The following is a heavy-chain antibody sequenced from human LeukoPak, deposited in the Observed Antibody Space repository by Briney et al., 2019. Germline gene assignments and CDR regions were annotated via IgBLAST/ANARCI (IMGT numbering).Heavy chain of an antibody. D-gene: IGHD2-15*01. J-gene: IGHJ6*02. CDR2: ISAYNGNT. CDR3: ARDGYCSGGSCPRGYYYGMDV. Sequence: GASVKVSCKASGYTFTSYGISWARQAPGQGLEWMGWISAYNGNTNYAQKLQGRVTMTTDTSTSTAYMELRSLRSDDTAVYYCARDGYCSGGSCPRGYYYGMDVWGQGTTVTVSS. V-gene: IGHV1-18*01. CDR1: GYTFTSYG.